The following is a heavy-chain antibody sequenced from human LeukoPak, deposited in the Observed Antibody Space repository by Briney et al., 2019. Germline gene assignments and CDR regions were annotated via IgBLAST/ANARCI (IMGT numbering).Heavy chain of an antibody. Sequence: ASVKVSCKASGYTFTSYGISWVRQAPGQGLEWMGWISAYNGNTNYAQKFQGRVTITADESTSTAYMELSSLRSEDTAVYYCAGDSPSLTGTTLNWFDPWGQGTLVTVSS. CDR1: GYTFTSYG. J-gene: IGHJ5*02. CDR3: AGDSPSLTGTTLNWFDP. V-gene: IGHV1-18*01. D-gene: IGHD1-7*01. CDR2: ISAYNGNT.